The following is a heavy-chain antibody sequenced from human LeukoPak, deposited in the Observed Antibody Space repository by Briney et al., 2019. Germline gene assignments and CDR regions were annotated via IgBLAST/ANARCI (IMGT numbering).Heavy chain of an antibody. J-gene: IGHJ4*02. D-gene: IGHD6-19*01. Sequence: GGSLRLSCAVSGFPFTNNWMSWVRKAPGKGLEWVANIKEDGSVMYYVDSLEGRFTISRDSAQNSLYLQMNSLRVEDTAVYFCARDLWGSYSTGSYLDYWGQGALVTVSS. CDR2: IKEDGSVM. V-gene: IGHV3-7*01. CDR1: GFPFTNNW. CDR3: ARDLWGSYSTGSYLDY.